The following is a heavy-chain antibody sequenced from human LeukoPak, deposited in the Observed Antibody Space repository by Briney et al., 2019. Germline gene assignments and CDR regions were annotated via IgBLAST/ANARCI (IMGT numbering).Heavy chain of an antibody. CDR3: ARYGLLGLSEINAFDI. V-gene: IGHV4-39*07. J-gene: IGHJ3*02. CDR2: VYFNGNT. D-gene: IGHD2-2*01. Sequence: NPSETLSLTCTVSRDCICSTIHYWGWSRQPPGKGLEWIGSVYFNGNTYYNPSLKSRVTISVDRSKNQFSLNLNSVTAADTAVYYCARYGLLGLSEINAFDIWGQGTMVTVSS. CDR1: RDCICSTIHY.